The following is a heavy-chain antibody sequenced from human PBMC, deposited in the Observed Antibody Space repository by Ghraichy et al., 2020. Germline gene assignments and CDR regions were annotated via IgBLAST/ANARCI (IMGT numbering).Heavy chain of an antibody. D-gene: IGHD2-2*02. CDR2: TRYDGSIT. V-gene: IGHV3-30*02. J-gene: IGHJ4*02. Sequence: GGSLRLSCAASGFTFSTYGMHCVRQAPGKGLEWVAFTRYDGSITYYAASVKGRFTISRDNSKNTLYLQMNSLRAEDRAVYYCAKDWVADLYSYFDYWGQGTLVTVSS. CDR3: AKDWVADLYSYFDY. CDR1: GFTFSTYG.